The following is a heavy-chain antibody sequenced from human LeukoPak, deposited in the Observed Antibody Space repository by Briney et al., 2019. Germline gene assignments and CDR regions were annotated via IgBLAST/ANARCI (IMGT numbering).Heavy chain of an antibody. CDR3: ARGDYYDSSGYYRPHYYFDY. J-gene: IGHJ4*02. CDR1: GGTFSSYA. Sequence: SVKVSCKASGGTFSSYAISWVRQAPGQGLEWMGRIIPILGIANYAQKFQGRVTITADKSTSTAYMELSSLRSEDTAVYYCARGDYYDSSGYYRPHYYFDYWGQGTLVTVSS. D-gene: IGHD3-22*01. V-gene: IGHV1-69*04. CDR2: IIPILGIA.